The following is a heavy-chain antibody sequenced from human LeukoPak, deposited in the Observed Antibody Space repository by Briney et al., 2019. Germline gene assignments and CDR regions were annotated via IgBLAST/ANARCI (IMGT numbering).Heavy chain of an antibody. CDR3: ARVLFNYYYYGMDV. V-gene: IGHV3-48*04. J-gene: IGHJ6*02. CDR1: GFTFSSHG. D-gene: IGHD2/OR15-2a*01. CDR2: ISGSGATI. Sequence: GTSLRLSCAASGFTFSSHGMHWVRQAPGKGLEWVAYISGSGATIKYADSVKGRFTIYRDNAKNSLYLQMNSLRAEDTAVYYCARVLFNYYYYGMDVWGQGTTVTVSS.